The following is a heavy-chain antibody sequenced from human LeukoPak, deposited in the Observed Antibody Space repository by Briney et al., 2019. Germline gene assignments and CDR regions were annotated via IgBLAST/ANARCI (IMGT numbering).Heavy chain of an antibody. CDR1: GFTFSNYA. CDR3: AKDRGIFAVGYFDS. Sequence: GGSRRLSCTASGFTFSNYAMSWVRQAPGKGLEWVSGISGSGSTTYYTDSVKGRFTISRDNSKNTLYLQMNSLSAEDTAVYYCAKDRGIFAVGYFDSWGQGTLVSVSS. CDR2: ISGSGSTT. D-gene: IGHD3-3*01. V-gene: IGHV3-23*01. J-gene: IGHJ4*02.